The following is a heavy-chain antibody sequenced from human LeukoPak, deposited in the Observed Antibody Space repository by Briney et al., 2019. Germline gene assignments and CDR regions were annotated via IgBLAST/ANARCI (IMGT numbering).Heavy chain of an antibody. Sequence: PGGSLRLSCAVSGFSVSNNYMNWVRQAPGKGLEWVSLIYSRGGTSYADSVKGRFTISRGSSKNTLFLQMNSLGVEDTAVYYCARDPPGIAASGTYYWGQGTLVTVSS. CDR2: IYSRGGT. D-gene: IGHD6-13*01. V-gene: IGHV3-53*01. CDR3: ARDPPGIAASGTYY. J-gene: IGHJ4*02. CDR1: GFSVSNNY.